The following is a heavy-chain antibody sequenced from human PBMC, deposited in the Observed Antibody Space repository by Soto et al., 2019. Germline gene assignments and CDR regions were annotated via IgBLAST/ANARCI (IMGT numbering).Heavy chain of an antibody. D-gene: IGHD3-10*01. J-gene: IGHJ3*01. V-gene: IGHV3-74*01. Sequence: EVQLVESGGGLVQPGESLRLSCAASGFTFDYYWMHWVRPAPGKGLVWVSRVHSDGTTTTYADSVKGRFTISRDNARNTVSLQKSSLRAEDTAIYYCARGDRGGFDLWGHGTVVTVSS. CDR2: VHSDGTTT. CDR3: ARGDRGGFDL. CDR1: GFTFDYYW.